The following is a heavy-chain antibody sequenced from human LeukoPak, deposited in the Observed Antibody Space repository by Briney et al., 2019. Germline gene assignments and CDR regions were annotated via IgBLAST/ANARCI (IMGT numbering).Heavy chain of an antibody. J-gene: IGHJ4*02. D-gene: IGHD5-12*01. CDR1: GYTFTSYD. V-gene: IGHV1-8*01. Sequence: ASVKVSCKASGYTFTSYDINWVRQATGQGLEWMGWMNPNSSNTGYAQKFQGRVTMTRNTSISTAYMELSSLRSEDTAVYYCARGRHKYMVATPLWGQGTQVTVSS. CDR3: ARGRHKYMVATPL. CDR2: MNPNSSNT.